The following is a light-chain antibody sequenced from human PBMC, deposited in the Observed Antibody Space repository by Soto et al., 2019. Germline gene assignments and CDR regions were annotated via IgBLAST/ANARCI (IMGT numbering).Light chain of an antibody. CDR3: CSYAGSTTYV. V-gene: IGLV2-23*01. CDR1: SRDVGSYDL. J-gene: IGLJ1*01. Sequence: QSALTQPASVSGSPGQSITISCTGTSRDVGSYDLVSWYQHHPGKAPKLMIYEGTKRPSGVSNRFSGSKSGNTASLAISGLQAEYEADYYCCSYAGSTTYVFGTGTKLTVL. CDR2: EGT.